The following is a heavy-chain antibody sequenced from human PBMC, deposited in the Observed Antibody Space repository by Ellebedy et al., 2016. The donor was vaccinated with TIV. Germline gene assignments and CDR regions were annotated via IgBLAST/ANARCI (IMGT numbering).Heavy chain of an antibody. D-gene: IGHD1-26*01. J-gene: IGHJ4*02. Sequence: SETLSLXXTVSGGSISSSSYYWGWIRQPPGKGLEWIGSIYYSGSTYYNPSLKSRVTISVDTSKNQFSLKLSSVTAADTAVYYCARVASGSYYPNLDYWGQGTLVTVSS. CDR1: GGSISSSSYY. CDR3: ARVASGSYYPNLDY. V-gene: IGHV4-39*07. CDR2: IYYSGST.